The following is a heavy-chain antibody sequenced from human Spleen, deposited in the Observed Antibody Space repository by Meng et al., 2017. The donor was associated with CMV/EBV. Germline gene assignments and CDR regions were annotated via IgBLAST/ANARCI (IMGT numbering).Heavy chain of an antibody. CDR1: GFSFDDYG. J-gene: IGHJ3*02. Sequence: GGSLRLSCVASGFSFDDYGMHWVRPAPGKGLEWVSGISWNSGNIGYADSVRGRFTISRDNTKNSLYLQMNSLRAEDTALYHCAKAYQLLNRGVSAFDIWGQGTMVTVSS. D-gene: IGHD2-2*01. V-gene: IGHV3-9*01. CDR2: ISWNSGNI. CDR3: AKAYQLLNRGVSAFDI.